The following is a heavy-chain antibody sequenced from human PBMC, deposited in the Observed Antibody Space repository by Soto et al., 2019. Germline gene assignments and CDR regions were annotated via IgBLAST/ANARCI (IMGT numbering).Heavy chain of an antibody. CDR1: GGYISGGYYS. CDR3: ATESGSTYGYFDH. CDR2: IYNSGST. V-gene: IGHV4-30-2*01. D-gene: IGHD5-18*01. J-gene: IGHJ4*02. Sequence: SETLSLTCAVSGGYISGGYYSWSWIRQPPGKGLEWIGFIYNSGSTYYNSSLKSRVTMSVDRSKNQFTLRLTSVTAADTAVYFCATESGSTYGYFDHWGQGIQVTVSS.